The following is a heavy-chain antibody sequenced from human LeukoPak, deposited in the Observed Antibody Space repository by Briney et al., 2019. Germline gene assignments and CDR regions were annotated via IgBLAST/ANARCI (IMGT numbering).Heavy chain of an antibody. Sequence: GGSLRLSCAASGFTFSSYAMSWVRQAPGKGLEWVSGIIGSGGSTYYADSVKGRFTISRDNSKNTLYLQMNSLRAEDTAIYYCAKRDSSGSYEGDYWGQGTLVTVSS. CDR3: AKRDSSGSYEGDY. D-gene: IGHD1-26*01. V-gene: IGHV3-23*01. CDR2: IIGSGGST. CDR1: GFTFSSYA. J-gene: IGHJ4*02.